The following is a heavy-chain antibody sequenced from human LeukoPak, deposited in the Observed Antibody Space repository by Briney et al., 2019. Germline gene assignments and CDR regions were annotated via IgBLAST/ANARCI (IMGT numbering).Heavy chain of an antibody. V-gene: IGHV3-64*01. CDR2: ISSNGGST. D-gene: IGHD4-17*01. CDR1: GFTFSSYA. J-gene: IGHJ4*02. CDR3: ARVGYGDYDY. Sequence: GGSLRLFRAASGFTFSSYAMHWVRQAPGKGLEYVSAISSNGGSTYYANSVKGRFTISRDNSKNTLYLQMGSLRAEDMAVYYCARVGYGDYDYWGQGTLVTVSS.